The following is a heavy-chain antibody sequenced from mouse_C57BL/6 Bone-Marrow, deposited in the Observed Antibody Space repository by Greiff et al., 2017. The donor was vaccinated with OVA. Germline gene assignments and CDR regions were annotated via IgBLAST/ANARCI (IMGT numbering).Heavy chain of an antibody. CDR3: ASAMDY. V-gene: IGHV5-4*03. Sequence: EVKLMESRGGLVKPGGSLKLSCAASGFTFSSYAMSWVRQTPEKRLEWVATISDGGSYTYYPDNVKGRFTISRDNAKNNLYLQMSHLKSEDTAMYYCASAMDYWGQGTSVTVSS. J-gene: IGHJ4*01. CDR1: GFTFSSYA. CDR2: ISDGGSYT.